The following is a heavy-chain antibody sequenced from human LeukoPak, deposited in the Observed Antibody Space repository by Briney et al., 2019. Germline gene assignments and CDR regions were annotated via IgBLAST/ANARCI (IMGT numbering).Heavy chain of an antibody. CDR2: ISGSGGST. D-gene: IGHD3-22*01. CDR1: GFTFSSYA. Sequence: GGSLRLSCAASGFTFSSYAMSWVRQAPGKGLEWVSAISGSGGSTYYADSVKGRFTISRDNSKNTLYLQMNSLRAEDTAVYYCARWVGDSSGIDYWGQGTLVTVSS. J-gene: IGHJ4*02. V-gene: IGHV3-23*01. CDR3: ARWVGDSSGIDY.